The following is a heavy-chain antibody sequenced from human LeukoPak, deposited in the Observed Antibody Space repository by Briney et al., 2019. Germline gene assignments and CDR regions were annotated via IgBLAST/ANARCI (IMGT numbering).Heavy chain of an antibody. CDR2: MNPNSGNT. V-gene: IGHV1-8*01. J-gene: IGHJ4*02. CDR1: GYTFTSYD. CDR3: ARLGVYYDSSGYYYDY. D-gene: IGHD3-22*01. Sequence: ASVKVSCKASGYTFTSYDINWVRQATGRGLEWMGWMNPNSGNTGYAQKFQGRVTMTRNTSISTAYMELSSLRSVDTAVYYCARLGVYYDSSGYYYDYWGQGTLVTVSS.